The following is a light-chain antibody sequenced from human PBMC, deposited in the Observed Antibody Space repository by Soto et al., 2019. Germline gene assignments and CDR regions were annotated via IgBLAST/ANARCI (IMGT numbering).Light chain of an antibody. J-gene: IGLJ3*02. CDR3: QSYEGSNVV. Sequence: NFMLTQPHSVSESPGKTVTISCTRSSGRIASNYVQWYQQRPGSAPTTVIYEDNHRPSGVPDRFSGSIDSSSNSASLIISGLKTEDEADYSCQSYEGSNVVFGGGTKLTVL. CDR2: EDN. CDR1: SGRIASNY. V-gene: IGLV6-57*04.